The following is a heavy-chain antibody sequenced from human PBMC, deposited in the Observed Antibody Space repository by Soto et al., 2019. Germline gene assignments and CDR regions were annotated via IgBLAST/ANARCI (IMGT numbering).Heavy chain of an antibody. Sequence: PSETLSLTCTVSGGSISSYYWSWIRQPPGKGLEWIGYIYYSGSTNYNPSLKSRVTISVDTSKNQFSLKLSSVTAADTAVYYCASYIDYGDYDSPVSSFDIWGQGTMVTVSS. CDR1: GGSISSYY. V-gene: IGHV4-59*01. J-gene: IGHJ3*02. CDR3: ASYIDYGDYDSPVSSFDI. CDR2: IYYSGST. D-gene: IGHD4-17*01.